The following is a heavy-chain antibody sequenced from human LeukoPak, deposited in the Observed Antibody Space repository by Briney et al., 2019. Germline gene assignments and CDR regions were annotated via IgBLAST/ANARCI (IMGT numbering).Heavy chain of an antibody. J-gene: IGHJ4*02. D-gene: IGHD6-19*01. CDR1: GFIFSSYA. CDR3: AKARSLKFYYFDY. Sequence: GGSLRLSCAASGFIFSSYAMSWARQAPGKGLEWVSAISGSGGSTYYADSVKGRFTISRDNSKNTLYLQMNSLSAEDTAVYYCAKARSLKFYYFDYWGQGTLVTVSS. V-gene: IGHV3-23*01. CDR2: ISGSGGST.